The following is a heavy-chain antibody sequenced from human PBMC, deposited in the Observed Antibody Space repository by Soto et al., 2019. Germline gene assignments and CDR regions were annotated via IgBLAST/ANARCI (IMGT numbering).Heavy chain of an antibody. CDR3: ASWIQKIDS. CDR2: ISSRGTTR. J-gene: IGHJ4*02. CDR1: GFTFSDYY. V-gene: IGHV3-11*01. Sequence: QVQLVESGGGLVKPGGSLSLSCAASGFTFSDYYMSWIRQAPGKGLEWVSYISSRGTTRYYADSVKGRFTISRDNAKNSLYLPMNSLRAEVTAVYSCASWIQKIDSWCQGTVVTVSS. D-gene: IGHD5-18*01.